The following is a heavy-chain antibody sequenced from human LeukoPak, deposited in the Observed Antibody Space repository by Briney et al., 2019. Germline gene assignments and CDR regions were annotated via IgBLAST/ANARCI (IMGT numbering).Heavy chain of an antibody. J-gene: IGHJ6*03. D-gene: IGHD3-9*01. V-gene: IGHV3-21*04. CDR3: AKGGVPYYDILTGYYIRDYYYYMDV. CDR2: ISSSSSYI. CDR1: GFTFSSYS. Sequence: PGGSLRLSCAASGFTFSSYSMNWVRQAPGKGLEWVSSISSSSSYIYYADSVKGRFTISRDNSKNTLYLQMNSLRAEDTAVYYCAKGGVPYYDILTGYYIRDYYYYMDVWGKGTTVTVSS.